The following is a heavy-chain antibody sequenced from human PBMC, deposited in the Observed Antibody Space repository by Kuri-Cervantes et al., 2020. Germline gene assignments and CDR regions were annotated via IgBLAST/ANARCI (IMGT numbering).Heavy chain of an antibody. Sequence: SVKVSCKASGYTFTSYAMHWVRQAPGQGLEWMGGIIPIFGTANYAQKFQGRVTITADESTSTAYMELSSLRSEDTAVYYCARGGYYDSSGYFVNPRPSDFDYWGQGTLVTVSS. CDR1: GYTFTSYA. V-gene: IGHV1-69*13. CDR3: ARGGYYDSSGYFVNPRPSDFDY. D-gene: IGHD3-22*01. CDR2: IIPIFGTA. J-gene: IGHJ4*02.